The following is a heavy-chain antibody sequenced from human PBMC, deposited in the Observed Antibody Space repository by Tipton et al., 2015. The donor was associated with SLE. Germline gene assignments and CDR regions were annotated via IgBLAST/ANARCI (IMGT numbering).Heavy chain of an antibody. CDR1: GASITRHF. V-gene: IGHV4-59*11. J-gene: IGHJ4*02. CDR2: ISVSGKT. D-gene: IGHD2-2*01. CDR3: ARRGVIVPGTVFFDF. Sequence: TLSLTCTVSGASITRHFWGWIRQPPGKGLESIGYISVSGKTNYSPSLTTRVTISADTSKNELSLKLRSVSAVDTGVYYCARRGVIVPGTVFFDFWGQGSLVAVSS.